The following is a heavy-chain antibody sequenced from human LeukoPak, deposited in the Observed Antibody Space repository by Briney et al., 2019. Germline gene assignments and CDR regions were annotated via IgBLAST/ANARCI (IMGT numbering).Heavy chain of an antibody. V-gene: IGHV3-23*01. J-gene: IGHJ4*02. D-gene: IGHD3-22*01. CDR3: AKDRRIDSSGYYYDS. Sequence: PGGPLRLSCSASGFPFIDYAMVWVRQAPGKGLEWVSTIGGRGGNTFYADAVRGRFTVSRDNSRNTLYLQMNSLRDEDTALYYCAKDRRIDSSGYYYDSWGQGTLVTVSS. CDR2: IGGRGGNT. CDR1: GFPFIDYA.